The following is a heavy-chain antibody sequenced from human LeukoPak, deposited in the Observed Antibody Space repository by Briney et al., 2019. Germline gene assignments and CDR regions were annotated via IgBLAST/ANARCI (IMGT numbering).Heavy chain of an antibody. J-gene: IGHJ4*02. CDR2: ISGSSSYI. CDR3: AREDCSGSSCYSIDY. D-gene: IGHD2-15*01. Sequence: GGSLRLSCAASGFTFSSYKMNWVRQAPGKGLEWVSSISGSSSYIYYADSVKGRFTISRDNAKSSLYLQVNSLRAEDTAVYYCAREDCSGSSCYSIDYWGQGTLVTVSS. CDR1: GFTFSSYK. V-gene: IGHV3-21*01.